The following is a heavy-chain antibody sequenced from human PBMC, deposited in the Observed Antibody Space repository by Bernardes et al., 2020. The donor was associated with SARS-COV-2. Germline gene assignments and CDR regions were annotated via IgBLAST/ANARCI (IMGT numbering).Heavy chain of an antibody. CDR3: ARDWDYGESGYYYGVDV. V-gene: IGHV3-30-3*01. CDR2: ISFDGSNQ. CDR1: GFTFSTYA. Sequence: GGSLRLSCAASGFTFSTYAMNWVRQTPGKGLDWVALISFDGSNQYYADSIKGRFTISRDNSKNTLYLQMNSLRPEDTAVYYCARDWDYGESGYYYGVDVWGQGTTVTVSS. D-gene: IGHD4-17*01. J-gene: IGHJ6*02.